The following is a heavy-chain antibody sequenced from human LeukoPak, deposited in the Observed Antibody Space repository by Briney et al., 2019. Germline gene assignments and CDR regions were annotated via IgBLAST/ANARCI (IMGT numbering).Heavy chain of an antibody. D-gene: IGHD3-10*01. Sequence: PGGSLRLSCAASGFTFNNYGMHWVRQAPGKGLEWVAFILYDGSNKYYADSVKGRFTISRDNSKNTLYLQMNSLRAEDTAVYYCARGSGHYYYYVDVWGKGTTVTVSS. CDR2: ILYDGSNK. V-gene: IGHV3-30*02. CDR3: ARGSGHYYYYVDV. CDR1: GFTFNNYG. J-gene: IGHJ6*03.